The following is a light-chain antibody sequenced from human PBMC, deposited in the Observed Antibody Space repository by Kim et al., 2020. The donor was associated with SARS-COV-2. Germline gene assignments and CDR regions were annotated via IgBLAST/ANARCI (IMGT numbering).Light chain of an antibody. CDR1: TSNGGGNA. V-gene: IGLV1-44*01. CDR3: ATWDNSLNGWL. J-gene: IGLJ3*02. CDR2: VNN. Sequence: GRRVTISWSGSTSNGGGNAVNWYQHLPGTAPRLLIYVNNQRPSGVPDRFSGSKSGTSASLAISGLQAEDEATYYCATWDNSLNGWLFGGGTQLTVL.